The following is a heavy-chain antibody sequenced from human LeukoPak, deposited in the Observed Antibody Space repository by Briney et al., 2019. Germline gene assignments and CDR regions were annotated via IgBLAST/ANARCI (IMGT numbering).Heavy chain of an antibody. CDR1: GYTFTNYA. CDR2: INTNTGNP. J-gene: IGHJ4*02. V-gene: IGHV7-4-1*02. CDR3: ARGYTYASPSEAYYFDN. Sequence: GASVKVSFKASGYTFTNYAMNWVRQAPGQGLEWMGWINTNTGNPTYAQGFTGRLVFYLDTSVSTAYLQISSLKAEDTGVYYCARGYTYASPSEAYYFDNRGQGTLVTVSS. D-gene: IGHD5-18*01.